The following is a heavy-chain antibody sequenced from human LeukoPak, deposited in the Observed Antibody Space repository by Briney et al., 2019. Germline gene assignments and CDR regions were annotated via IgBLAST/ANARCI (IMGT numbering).Heavy chain of an antibody. D-gene: IGHD1-1*01. CDR1: GFTFSSYA. J-gene: IGHJ4*02. CDR3: ARQLVPDF. V-gene: IGHV3-30*01. Sequence: QPGGSLRLSCAASGFTFSSYAMHWVRQAPGKGLEWVAVISYDGSNKYYADSVKGRFTISRDNSKNTLYLQMNSLRAEDTAVYYCARQLVPDFWGQGTLVTVSS. CDR2: ISYDGSNK.